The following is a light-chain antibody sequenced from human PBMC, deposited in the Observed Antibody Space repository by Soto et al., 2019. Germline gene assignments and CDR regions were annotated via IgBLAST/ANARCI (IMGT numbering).Light chain of an antibody. Sequence: EVVMTQSPATLSVSPVERATLSCRASQSVRSNFAWYQQKPGQAPRLLIYGASTRATGIPARFSGSGSGTDFTLTISSLEPEDFAVYYCQQRNSWPPTFTFGQGTRLEIK. CDR3: QQRNSWPPTFT. CDR1: QSVRSN. J-gene: IGKJ5*01. V-gene: IGKV3-11*01. CDR2: GAS.